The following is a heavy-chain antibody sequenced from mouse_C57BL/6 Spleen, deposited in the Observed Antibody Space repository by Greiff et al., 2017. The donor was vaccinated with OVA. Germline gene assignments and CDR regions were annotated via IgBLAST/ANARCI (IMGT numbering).Heavy chain of an antibody. CDR3: ARDYYGSSEGDYFDY. CDR2: IYPRSGNT. CDR1: GYTFTCYG. V-gene: IGHV1-81*01. Sequence: QVQLQQSGAELARPGASVKLSCKASGYTFTCYGISWVKQRTGQGLEWIGEIYPRSGNTYYNEKFKGKATLTADKSSSTAYMELRSLTSEDSAVYFCARDYYGSSEGDYFDYWGQGTTLTVSS. D-gene: IGHD1-1*01. J-gene: IGHJ2*01.